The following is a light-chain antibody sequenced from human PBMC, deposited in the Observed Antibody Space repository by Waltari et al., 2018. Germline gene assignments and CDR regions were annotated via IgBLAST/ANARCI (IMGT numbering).Light chain of an antibody. CDR3: QQYNSPYT. CDR2: KAS. V-gene: IGKV1-5*03. CDR1: QSIGPW. J-gene: IGKJ2*01. Sequence: IQMTQSPSALSASVGDTVTITCRASQSIGPWLAWYQQKPGKAPSLLIYKASKKQSGVPSRFSGSGSGTHFTLTITSLQSEDFASYYCQQYNSPYTFGQGTKLEI.